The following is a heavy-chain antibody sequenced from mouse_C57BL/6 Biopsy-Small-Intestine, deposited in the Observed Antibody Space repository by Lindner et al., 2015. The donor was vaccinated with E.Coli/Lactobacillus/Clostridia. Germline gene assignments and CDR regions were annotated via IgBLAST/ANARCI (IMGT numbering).Heavy chain of an antibody. J-gene: IGHJ4*01. V-gene: IGHV1-84*02. CDR2: INPNSGDT. CDR3: ARVLMTTVTSNWAY. CDR1: GYTFSDYY. Sequence: SVKVSCKASGYTFSDYYMYWVRQAPGQRLEWMGWINPNSGDTKYAQKFQGRVTMTRDTSISTAYMELTWLTSDDTAIYYCARVLMTTVTSNWAYWGQGTLVTVSS. D-gene: IGHD1-2*01.